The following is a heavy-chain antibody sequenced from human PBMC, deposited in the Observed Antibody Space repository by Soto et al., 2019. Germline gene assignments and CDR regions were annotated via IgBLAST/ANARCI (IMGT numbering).Heavy chain of an antibody. CDR2: INHSGST. V-gene: IGHV4-34*01. Sequence: SETLSLTCAVYGGSFSGYYWSWIRQPPGKGLEWIGEINHSGSTNYNPSLKSRVTISVDTSKNQFSLKLSSVTAADTAVYYCARVRGYSYGPFDYWGQGTLVTVSS. CDR3: ARVRGYSYGPFDY. D-gene: IGHD5-18*01. CDR1: GGSFSGYY. J-gene: IGHJ4*02.